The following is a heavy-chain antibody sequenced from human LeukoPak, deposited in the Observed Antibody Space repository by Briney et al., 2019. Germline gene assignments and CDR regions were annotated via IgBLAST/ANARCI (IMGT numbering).Heavy chain of an antibody. V-gene: IGHV5-51*01. CDR2: IYPGDSDT. CDR3: ASPYSSSWGGFDY. J-gene: IGHJ4*02. Sequence: GAPLKISFKGSGSRFTSYWIGWVRRMPGKGLGGLGIIYPGDSDTRYSPSFQGQVTISADKSISTAYLQWSSLKASDTAMYYCASPYSSSWGGFDYWGQGTLVTVSS. D-gene: IGHD6-13*01. CDR1: GSRFTSYW.